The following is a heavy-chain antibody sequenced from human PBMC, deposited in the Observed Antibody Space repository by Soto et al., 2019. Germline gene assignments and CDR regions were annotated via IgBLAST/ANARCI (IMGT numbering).Heavy chain of an antibody. J-gene: IGHJ6*03. CDR3: ARAAAYDYIWGSYRTRGYYYYYMDV. CDR2: IYYSGST. V-gene: IGHV4-59*08. Sequence: SETLSLTCTVSGGSISSYYWSWIRQPPGKGLEWIGYIYYSGSTNYNPSLKSRVTISVDTSKNQFSLKLSSVTAADTAVYYCARAAAYDYIWGSYRTRGYYYYYMDVWGKGTTVTVSS. CDR1: GGSISSYY. D-gene: IGHD3-16*02.